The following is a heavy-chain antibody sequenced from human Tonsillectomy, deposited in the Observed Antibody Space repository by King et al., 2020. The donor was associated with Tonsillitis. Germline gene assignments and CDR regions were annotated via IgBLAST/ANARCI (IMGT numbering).Heavy chain of an antibody. J-gene: IGHJ4*02. V-gene: IGHV4-59*01. Sequence: QLQESGPGLVKPSETLSLTCTVSGGSISSYYWSWIRQPPGKGLEGIGYIYYSGSTNYKPSLKSRVTISVDTSKNQFSLQLSSVTAADTAVYYCAREDNYYFDYWGQGTLVTVSS. CDR3: AREDNYYFDY. CDR1: GGSISSYY. CDR2: IYYSGST. D-gene: IGHD1-1*01.